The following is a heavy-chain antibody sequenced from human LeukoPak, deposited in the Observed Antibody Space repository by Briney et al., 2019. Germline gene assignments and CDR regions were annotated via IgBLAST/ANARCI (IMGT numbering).Heavy chain of an antibody. V-gene: IGHV4-34*01. J-gene: IGHJ5*02. CDR3: ARVSANNWFDP. CDR1: GGSFSGYY. Sequence: PSETLSLTCAVYGGSFSGYYWSWIRQPPGKGLEWIGEINHSGSTNYNPSLRSRVTISVDTSKNQFSLKLSSVTAADTAVYYCARVSANNWFDPWGQGTLVTVSS. CDR2: INHSGST.